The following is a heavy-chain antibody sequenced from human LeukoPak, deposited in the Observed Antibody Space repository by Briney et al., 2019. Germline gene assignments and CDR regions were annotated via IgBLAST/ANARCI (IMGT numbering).Heavy chain of an antibody. D-gene: IGHD5/OR15-5a*01. CDR2: ISYSETT. CDR3: ARDKGLPQAFDI. Sequence: PSETLSLTCTVSGGSISSFYWSWIRQPPGKGLEYIGYISYSETTSYNPSLKSRVTISVDTSKNQFSLKLTSVTAADTAVYYCARDKGLPQAFDIWGQGTMVTVSS. J-gene: IGHJ3*02. V-gene: IGHV4-59*01. CDR1: GGSISSFY.